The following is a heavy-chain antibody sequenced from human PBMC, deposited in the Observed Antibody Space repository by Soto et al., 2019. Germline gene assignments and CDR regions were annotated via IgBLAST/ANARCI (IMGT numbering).Heavy chain of an antibody. J-gene: IGHJ6*02. CDR1: GYTFTSYG. D-gene: IGHD2-2*01. V-gene: IGHV1-18*01. CDR3: ARAPASEGDYYYGMDV. Sequence: ASVKVSCKASGYTFTSYGISWVRQAPGQGLEWMGWISAYNGNTNYAQKLQGRVTMTTDTSTSIAYMELRSLRSDDTAVYYCARAPASEGDYYYGMDVWGQGTTVTVSS. CDR2: ISAYNGNT.